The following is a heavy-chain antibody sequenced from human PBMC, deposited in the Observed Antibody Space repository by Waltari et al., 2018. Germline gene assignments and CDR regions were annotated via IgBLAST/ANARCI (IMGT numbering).Heavy chain of an antibody. CDR1: VYTLTELS. CDR3: ATDASIAARGNYYYYYYGMDV. D-gene: IGHD6-6*01. J-gene: IGHJ6*02. Sequence: QVQLVQSGAAVTKPGASVKVSCTVSVYTLTELSMHWVRQAPGKGLEWMGGFDPEDGETIYAQKFQGRVTMTEDTSTDTAYMELSSLRSEDTAVYYCATDASIAARGNYYYYYYGMDVWGQGTTVTVSS. CDR2: FDPEDGET. V-gene: IGHV1-24*01.